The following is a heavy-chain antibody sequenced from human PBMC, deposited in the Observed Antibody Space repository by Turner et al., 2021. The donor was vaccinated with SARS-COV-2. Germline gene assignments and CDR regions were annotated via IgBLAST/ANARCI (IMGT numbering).Heavy chain of an antibody. Sequence: QVQLVQSGAEVKKPGASVKFPCKASGYTFTSYGISWVRQAPGQGLEWMGWISAYNGNTNYAQKLQGRVTMTTDTSTSTAYMELRSLRSDDTVVYYCASDCSSTSCQTGYFKHWGQGTLVTVSS. J-gene: IGHJ1*01. D-gene: IGHD2-2*01. CDR1: GYTFTSYG. CDR3: ASDCSSTSCQTGYFKH. CDR2: ISAYNGNT. V-gene: IGHV1-18*04.